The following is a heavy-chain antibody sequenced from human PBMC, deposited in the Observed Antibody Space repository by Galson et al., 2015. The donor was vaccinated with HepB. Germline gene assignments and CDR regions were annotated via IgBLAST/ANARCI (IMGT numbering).Heavy chain of an antibody. J-gene: IGHJ6*02. CDR2: ISAYNGNT. V-gene: IGHV1-18*04. CDR1: GYTFTSYG. CDR3: ARDRVRYFDWLYYYYGMDV. Sequence: SVKVSCKASGYTFTSYGISWVRLAPGQGLEWMGWISAYNGNTNYAQKLQGRVTMTTDTSTSTAYMELRSLRSDDTAVYYCARDRVRYFDWLYYYYGMDVWGQGTTVTVSS. D-gene: IGHD3-9*01.